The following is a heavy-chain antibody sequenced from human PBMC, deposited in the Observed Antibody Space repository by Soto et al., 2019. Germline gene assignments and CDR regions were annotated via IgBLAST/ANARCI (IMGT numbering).Heavy chain of an antibody. J-gene: IGHJ4*02. CDR2: ISGDGSST. D-gene: IGHD1-1*01. Sequence: GGSLRLSCAASGFTFSSYWMHWVRQAPGKGLVWVSRISGDGSSTTYADYVKGRFIISRDNAKNTLYLKMNSLRADDTVVYYCTRPRYEGSGTPFDYWGQGTLVTVSS. V-gene: IGHV3-74*01. CDR1: GFTFSSYW. CDR3: TRPRYEGSGTPFDY.